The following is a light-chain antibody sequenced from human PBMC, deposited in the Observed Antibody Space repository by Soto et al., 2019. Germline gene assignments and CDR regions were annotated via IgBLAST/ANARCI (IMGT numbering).Light chain of an antibody. CDR2: LGS. Sequence: DIVMTQSPLSLPVPPGEPASISCRSSQSLLHSNGYNYLDWYLQKPGQSPQLLIYLGSNRASGVPDRFSGSGSGTDFTLKISRVEAEDVGVYYGMQALQTPLTFGGGTKVEIK. CDR3: MQALQTPLT. CDR1: QSLLHSNGYNY. J-gene: IGKJ4*01. V-gene: IGKV2-28*01.